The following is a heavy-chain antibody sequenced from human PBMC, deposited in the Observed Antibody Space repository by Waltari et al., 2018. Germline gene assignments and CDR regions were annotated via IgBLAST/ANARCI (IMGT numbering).Heavy chain of an antibody. J-gene: IGHJ3*02. CDR1: GGSISSGSYY. CDR2: IDTSGST. CDR3: AIDSSGISAFDI. D-gene: IGHD3-22*01. V-gene: IGHV4-61*02. Sequence: QVQLQESGPGLVKPSQTLSFTCTVSGGSISSGSYYWSWIRQPAGKGLEWLGRIDTSGSTNYNHTLKKRVTISVDTAKNQFSRKLSSVTAADTAVYYCAIDSSGISAFDIWGQGTMVTVSS.